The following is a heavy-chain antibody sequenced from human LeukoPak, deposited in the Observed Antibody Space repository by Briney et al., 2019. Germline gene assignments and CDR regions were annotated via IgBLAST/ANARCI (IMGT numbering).Heavy chain of an antibody. V-gene: IGHV4-31*03. CDR3: ARVPTWIKAFDI. Sequence: KTSQTLSLTCTVSGGSISSGGYYWSWIRQHPGKGLEWIGYIYYSGSTYYNPSLKSRVTISVDTSKNQFSLKLSSVTAADTAVYYCARVPTWIKAFDIWGQGTMVTVSS. CDR1: GGSISSGGYY. D-gene: IGHD5-12*01. CDR2: IYYSGST. J-gene: IGHJ3*02.